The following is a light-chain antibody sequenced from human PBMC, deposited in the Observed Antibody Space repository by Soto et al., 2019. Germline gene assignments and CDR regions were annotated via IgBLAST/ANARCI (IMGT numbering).Light chain of an antibody. CDR3: QQYNDWPRT. J-gene: IGKJ1*01. Sequence: EIAITQSPVTLSVSPGERATLSCRASQSVSTRLAWYQQKPGQAPRLLIYGASTRVTGTPDRFSGSGSGTEFTLTISSXQSEDFAVYYCQQYNDWPRTFGQGTKVDIK. CDR1: QSVSTR. V-gene: IGKV3-15*01. CDR2: GAS.